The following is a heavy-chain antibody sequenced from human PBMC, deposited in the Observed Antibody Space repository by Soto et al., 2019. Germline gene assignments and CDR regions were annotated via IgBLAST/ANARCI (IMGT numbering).Heavy chain of an antibody. V-gene: IGHV4-30-4*01. Sequence: QVQLQESGPGLVKPSQTLSLTCTVSGGSIKIDHYHWTWIRQTPGKGLEWIGYIHYTGSISYNPSLQSRLTISVDTSKNQFSLKLTSVTAADTAVYFCAREDDGGDRDYYGLDVWGQGTTVTVSS. J-gene: IGHJ6*02. CDR3: AREDDGGDRDYYGLDV. D-gene: IGHD2-21*02. CDR1: GGSIKIDHYH. CDR2: IHYTGSI.